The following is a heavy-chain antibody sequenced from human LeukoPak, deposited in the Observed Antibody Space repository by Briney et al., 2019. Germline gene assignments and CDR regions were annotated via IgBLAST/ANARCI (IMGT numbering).Heavy chain of an antibody. CDR1: GFTFSSYG. CDR2: ISYDGSNK. J-gene: IGHJ6*02. D-gene: IGHD3-10*01. CDR3: AAEWFGELSRMDV. V-gene: IGHV3-30*03. Sequence: GGSLRLSCAASGFTFSSYGMHWVRQAPGKGLEWVAVISYDGSNKYYADSVKGRITISRDNSKNKLYLQMNSLKAEDTAVYYCAAEWFGELSRMDVWGQGTTVTVSS.